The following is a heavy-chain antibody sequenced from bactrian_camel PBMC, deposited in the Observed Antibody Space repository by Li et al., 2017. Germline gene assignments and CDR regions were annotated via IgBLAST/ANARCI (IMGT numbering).Heavy chain of an antibody. J-gene: IGHJ4*01. CDR1: GYRTSGSYC. Sequence: QLVESGGGTVKPGGSLRLSCQASGYRTSGSYCMGWFRQAPGKEREGVASIDKNGKTDYADSVKGRFTISRDNAKNTVYLQMTSLKSEDTALYYCATDVGTGYLAYNYWGQGTQVTVS. CDR2: IDKNGKT. CDR3: ATDVGTGYLAYNY. D-gene: IGHD5*01. V-gene: IGHV3S67*01.